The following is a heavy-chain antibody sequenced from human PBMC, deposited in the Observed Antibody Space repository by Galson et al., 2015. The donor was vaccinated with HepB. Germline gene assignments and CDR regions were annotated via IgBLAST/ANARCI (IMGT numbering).Heavy chain of an antibody. CDR2: IHYSGST. CDR1: GGSLSDSY. V-gene: IGHV4-59*01. D-gene: IGHD2-15*01. J-gene: IGHJ5*02. Sequence: ETLSLTCSVSGGSLSDSYWKWIRQPPGEGLEWIGHIHYSGSTNYNPSLKSRVLISIDTSKNQFSLRLSSVTAADTAVYYCARGWGWLPESWGQGTLVTVSS. CDR3: ARGWGWLPES.